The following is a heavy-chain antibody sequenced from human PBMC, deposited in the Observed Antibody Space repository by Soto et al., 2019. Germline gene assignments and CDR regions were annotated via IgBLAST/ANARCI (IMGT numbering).Heavy chain of an antibody. CDR3: ARVQGMVERHKFDY. CDR1: GGSISSGGYY. CDR2: IYYSGST. J-gene: IGHJ4*02. D-gene: IGHD3-10*01. V-gene: IGHV4-31*03. Sequence: SETLSLTCTVSGGSISSGGYYWSWIRQHPGKGPEWIGYIYYSGSTYYNPSLKSRVTISVDTSKNQFSLKLSSVTAADTAVYYCARVQGMVERHKFDYWGQGTLVTVSS.